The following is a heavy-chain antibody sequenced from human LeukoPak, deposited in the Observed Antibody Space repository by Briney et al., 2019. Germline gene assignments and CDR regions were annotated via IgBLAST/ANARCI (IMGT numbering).Heavy chain of an antibody. CDR3: AFGASNWDQFDY. Sequence: GESLKISCKGSGYTFTNHWIAWVRQMPGKGLEWMGIIYPADSDTRYSPSFQGQVTISADKSVRTAYLQWSSLKASDTAMYYCAFGASNWDQFDYWGQGTLVTDSS. CDR2: IYPADSDT. V-gene: IGHV5-51*01. J-gene: IGHJ4*02. D-gene: IGHD7-27*01. CDR1: GYTFTNHW.